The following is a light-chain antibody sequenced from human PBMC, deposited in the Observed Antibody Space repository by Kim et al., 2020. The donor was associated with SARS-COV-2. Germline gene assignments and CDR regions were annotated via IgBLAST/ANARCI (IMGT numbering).Light chain of an antibody. CDR3: SSYAGSYTMI. Sequence: QSALTQPHSVSGSPGQSVTISCTGTSSDIGAYNYVSWYQQHPGKVPKVMINDVTKRPSGVPDRFSGSKSGNTASLTISGLQTEDEADYYCSSYAGSYTMIFGGGTQLTVL. CDR1: SSDIGAYNY. CDR2: DVT. V-gene: IGLV2-11*01. J-gene: IGLJ2*01.